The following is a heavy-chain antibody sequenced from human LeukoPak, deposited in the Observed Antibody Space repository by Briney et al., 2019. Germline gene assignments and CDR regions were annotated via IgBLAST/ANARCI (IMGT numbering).Heavy chain of an antibody. J-gene: IGHJ4*02. V-gene: IGHV4-30-4*01. CDR3: ANKYDSGMV. CDR1: GGSISGGDYY. CDR2: IYYGGST. D-gene: IGHD3-10*01. Sequence: SETQSLTCTVSGGSISGGDYYWSWIRQPPGKGLEWIGYIYYGGSTFYSPSLKSRLTISTDTSKNQFSLKLTSVTAADTAVYYCANKYDSGMVWGQGTLVTVSS.